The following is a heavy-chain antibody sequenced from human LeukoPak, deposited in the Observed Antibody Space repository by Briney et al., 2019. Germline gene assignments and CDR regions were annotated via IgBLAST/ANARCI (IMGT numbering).Heavy chain of an antibody. CDR1: GGSISSYY. V-gene: IGHV4-59*01. J-gene: IGHJ3*02. Sequence: SETLSLTCTVSGGSISSYYWSWIRQPPGKGLECIGYIYYSGSTNYTPSLKSRVTISVDTSKNQFSLKLSSVTAADTAVYYCARGALLVSGTTTPAFDIWGQGTMATVSS. CDR3: ARGALLVSGTTTPAFDI. D-gene: IGHD1-20*01. CDR2: IYYSGST.